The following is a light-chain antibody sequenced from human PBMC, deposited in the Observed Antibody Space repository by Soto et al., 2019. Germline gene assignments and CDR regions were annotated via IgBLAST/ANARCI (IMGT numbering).Light chain of an antibody. V-gene: IGLV2-11*01. CDR1: SSDVGGYNY. Sequence: QSALTQPRSVSGSPGQSVTISCTGTSSDVGGYNYVSWYQQHPGKAPKLMIYDVSKRPSGVPDRFSGSKSGNTASLTISGLQGEDEAGFYCCSYAGSYTHVFGTGTKLTVL. J-gene: IGLJ1*01. CDR2: DVS. CDR3: CSYAGSYTHV.